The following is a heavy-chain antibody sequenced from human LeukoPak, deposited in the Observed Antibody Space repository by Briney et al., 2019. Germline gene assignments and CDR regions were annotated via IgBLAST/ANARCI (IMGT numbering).Heavy chain of an antibody. CDR3: VRGNYDSNGFSNPFDI. J-gene: IGHJ3*02. D-gene: IGHD3-22*01. V-gene: IGHV4-59*01. CDR2: IHYSGHT. CDR1: GASISSSY. Sequence: SETLSLTCSVSGASISSSYWSWIRQSPEKGLEWIGYIHYSGHTDATPSLKSRVTMSVDMSKNHFSLKLTSVTAADTAVYHCVRGNYDSNGFSNPFDIWGQGTMVTVSS.